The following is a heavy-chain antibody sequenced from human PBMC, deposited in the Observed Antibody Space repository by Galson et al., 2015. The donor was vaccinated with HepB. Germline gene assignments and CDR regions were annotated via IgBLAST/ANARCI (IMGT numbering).Heavy chain of an antibody. CDR1: GGTFSSSA. CDR3: ARDLMNRERQQLVLRGFDP. Sequence: SVKVSCKASGGTFSSSAISWVRQAPGQGLEWMGGIIPIFGTANYAQKFQGRVTITADESTSTAYMELSSLRSEDTAVYYCARDLMNRERQQLVLRGFDPWGQGTLVTVSS. V-gene: IGHV1-69*13. CDR2: IIPIFGTA. D-gene: IGHD6-13*01. J-gene: IGHJ5*02.